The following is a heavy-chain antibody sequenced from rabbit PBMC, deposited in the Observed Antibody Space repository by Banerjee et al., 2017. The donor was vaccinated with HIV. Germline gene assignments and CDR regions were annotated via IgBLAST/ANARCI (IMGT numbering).Heavy chain of an antibody. V-gene: IGHV1S45*01. Sequence: QEQLKEIGGDLVKPEGSLTLTCTASGFSFSSSDWICWVRQAPGKGLEWIACIYGGSSGSSHYATWAKGRFTISRTSSTTVALQMTSLTAADTATYFCARDLAGVIGWNFDLWGPGTLVTVS. CDR3: ARDLAGVIGWNFDL. J-gene: IGHJ4*01. D-gene: IGHD4-1*01. CDR1: GFSFSSSDW. CDR2: IYGGSSGSS.